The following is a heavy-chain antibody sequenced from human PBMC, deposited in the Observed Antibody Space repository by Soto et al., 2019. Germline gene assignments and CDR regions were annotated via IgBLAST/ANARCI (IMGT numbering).Heavy chain of an antibody. Sequence: GSGPTLVNPTQTLTLTCTFSGFSLSTSGVGVGWIRQPPGKALEWLALIYWDDDKRYSPSLKSRLTITKDTSKNQVVLTMTNMDPVDTATYYCAHTRQYYYDSSGYSPWDYWGQGTLVTVSS. CDR2: IYWDDDK. V-gene: IGHV2-5*02. CDR3: AHTRQYYYDSSGYSPWDY. CDR1: GFSLSTSGVG. D-gene: IGHD3-22*01. J-gene: IGHJ4*02.